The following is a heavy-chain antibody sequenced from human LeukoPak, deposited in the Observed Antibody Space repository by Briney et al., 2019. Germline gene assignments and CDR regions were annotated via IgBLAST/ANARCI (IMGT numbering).Heavy chain of an antibody. V-gene: IGHV1-46*01. CDR3: ARDRASGSCQVFFCYDLDV. Sequence: ASVKVSCKASGYTYTSYYIHWVRQAPGQGLAWMGVINPSGGSTTYAQNFQGRVTMTTDTSTSTVYMELSSLRSEDTAVYYCARDRASGSCQVFFCYDLDVWGLGTTVTVSS. J-gene: IGHJ6*02. CDR1: GYTYTSYY. CDR2: INPSGGST. D-gene: IGHD3-10*01.